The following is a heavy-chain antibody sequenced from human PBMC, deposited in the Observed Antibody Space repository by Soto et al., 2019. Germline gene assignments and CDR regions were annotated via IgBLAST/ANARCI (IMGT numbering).Heavy chain of an antibody. D-gene: IGHD6-19*01. CDR3: GKERRGSGWSVCNF. CDR1: GFPFSHYA. Sequence: GGSLRLSCTASGFPFSHYAMNWVRQGPGTRLAWVADISGSGDSARYADSVRGRFTISRDNSGDTLYLQMNSLRVDDTAVYYCGKERRGSGWSVCNFWGQGALVTVSS. J-gene: IGHJ4*02. CDR2: ISGSGDSA. V-gene: IGHV3-23*01.